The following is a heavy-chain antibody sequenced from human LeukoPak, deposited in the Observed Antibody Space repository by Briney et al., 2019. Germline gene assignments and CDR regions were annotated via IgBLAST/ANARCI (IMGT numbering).Heavy chain of an antibody. D-gene: IGHD6-19*01. CDR1: GYTFTGYY. CDR2: INPNSGGT. CDR3: ARGAYYSSGWSNWFDP. Sequence: ASVKVSCKASGYTFTGYYMHWVRQAPGQGLEWMGWINPNSGGTNYAQKFQGRVTITADKSTSTAYMELSSLRSEDTAVYYCARGAYYSSGWSNWFDPWGQGTLVTVSS. V-gene: IGHV1-2*02. J-gene: IGHJ5*02.